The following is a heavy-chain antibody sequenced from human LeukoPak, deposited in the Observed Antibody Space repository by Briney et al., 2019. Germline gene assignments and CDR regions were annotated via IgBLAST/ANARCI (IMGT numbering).Heavy chain of an antibody. CDR1: GVSFSGYY. CDR2: INHSGST. J-gene: IGHJ4*02. D-gene: IGHD3-22*01. CDR3: ARGYYDSSGPFDY. Sequence: SETLSLTCAVYGVSFSGYYWSWIRQPPGKGLEWIGEINHSGSTNYNPSLKSRVTISVDTSKNQFSLKLSSVTAADTAVYYCARGYYDSSGPFDYWGQGTLVTVSS. V-gene: IGHV4-34*01.